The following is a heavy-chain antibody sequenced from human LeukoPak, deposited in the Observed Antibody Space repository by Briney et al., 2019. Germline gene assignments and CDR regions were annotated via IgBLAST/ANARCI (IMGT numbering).Heavy chain of an antibody. CDR1: GFTFISYA. CDR3: ARSLVRGVGYFDY. D-gene: IGHD3-10*01. J-gene: IGHJ4*02. V-gene: IGHV3-30-3*01. Sequence: GGSLRLSCAASGFTFISYAMHWVRQAPGKGLEWVAVISYDGSNKYYADSVKGRFTISRDNSKNTPYLQMNSLRPEDTAVYYCARSLVRGVGYFDYRGQGTLVSVSS. CDR2: ISYDGSNK.